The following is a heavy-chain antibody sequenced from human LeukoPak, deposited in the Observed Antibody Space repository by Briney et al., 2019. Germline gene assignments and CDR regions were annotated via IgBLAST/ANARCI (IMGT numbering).Heavy chain of an antibody. CDR1: GYTFTGYY. Sequence: ASVKVSCKASGYTFTGYYMHWVRQAPGQGLEWMGWINPNSGGTNYAQKFQGRVTMTRDTSISTAYMELSRPRSDDTAVYYCARGWFGELSAFDIWGQGTMVTVSS. J-gene: IGHJ3*02. CDR3: ARGWFGELSAFDI. CDR2: INPNSGGT. V-gene: IGHV1-2*02. D-gene: IGHD3-10*01.